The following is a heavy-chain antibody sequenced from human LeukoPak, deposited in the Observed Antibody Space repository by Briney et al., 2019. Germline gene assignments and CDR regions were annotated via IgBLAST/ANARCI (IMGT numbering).Heavy chain of an antibody. CDR3: AGALRPLDY. D-gene: IGHD3-16*01. J-gene: IGHJ4*02. CDR1: GFTFTSHW. V-gene: IGHV3-7*03. CDR2: IKDEGSEK. Sequence: GSLRLSCAASGFTFTSHWMTWVRQAPGQGLEWVANIKDEGSEKYYVDSVRGRFTISRDNAKNSLYLQMNSLRVEDTAVYYCAGALRPLDYWGQGTLVTVSS.